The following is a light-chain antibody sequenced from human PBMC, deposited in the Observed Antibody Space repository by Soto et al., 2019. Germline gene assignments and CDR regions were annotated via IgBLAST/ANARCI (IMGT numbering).Light chain of an antibody. Sequence: QSALTQPRSVSGSPGQSVTISCTGTSSDVGGYNFVSWYQQHPGKAPKLMIYEVSNRPSGVSSRFSGSKSGDTASLTISGLQAEDEADYYCGTWDNSLSTGVFGGGTKLTVL. CDR2: EVS. CDR3: GTWDNSLSTGV. CDR1: SSDVGGYNF. V-gene: IGLV2-11*01. J-gene: IGLJ3*02.